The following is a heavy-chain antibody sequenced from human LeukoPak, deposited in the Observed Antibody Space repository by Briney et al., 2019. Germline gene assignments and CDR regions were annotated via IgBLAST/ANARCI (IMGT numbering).Heavy chain of an antibody. D-gene: IGHD5-24*01. Sequence: GGSLRLSCVGSVVIFRDYSIGWFRQGPGKGPEWISHISGSGYSKYDADSVKGRFTISRDNAKGSVFLQMNRLRVEDTAVYYCARDRLANEGLQLYDFWGQGTLVTVSS. J-gene: IGHJ4*02. V-gene: IGHV3-11*04. CDR1: VVIFRDYS. CDR3: ARDRLANEGLQLYDF. CDR2: ISGSGYSK.